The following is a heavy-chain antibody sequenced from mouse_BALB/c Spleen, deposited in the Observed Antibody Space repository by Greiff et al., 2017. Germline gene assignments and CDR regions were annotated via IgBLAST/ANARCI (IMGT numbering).Heavy chain of an antibody. CDR1: GYAFSSSW. D-gene: IGHD2-14*01. V-gene: IGHV1-82*01. J-gene: IGHJ3*01. CDR3: ASVYYRYDEEVFAY. CDR2: IYPGDGDT. Sequence: QVQLQQSGPELVKPGASVKISCKASGYAFSSSWMNWVKQRPGQGLEWIGRIYPGDGDTNYNGKFKGKATLTADKSSSTAYMQLSSLTSVDSAVYFCASVYYRYDEEVFAYWGQGTLVTVSA.